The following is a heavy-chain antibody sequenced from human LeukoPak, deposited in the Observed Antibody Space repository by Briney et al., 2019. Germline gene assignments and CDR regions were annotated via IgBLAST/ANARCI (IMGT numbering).Heavy chain of an antibody. D-gene: IGHD3-10*01. J-gene: IGHJ4*02. CDR3: ARSGGIRGHYFDY. Sequence: SETLSLTCTVSGGSISSGDYYWSWIRQPPGKGLEWIGYIYYSGNTYYNPSLKSRVTISVDTSKDQFSLKLSSVTAADTAVYYCARSGGIRGHYFDYWGQGTLVTVSS. CDR1: GGSISSGDYY. V-gene: IGHV4-30-4*08. CDR2: IYYSGNT.